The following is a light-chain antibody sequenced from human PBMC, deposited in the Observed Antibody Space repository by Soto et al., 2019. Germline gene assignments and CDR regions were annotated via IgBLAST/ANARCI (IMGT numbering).Light chain of an antibody. V-gene: IGKV3-20*01. CDR3: QQYGSSPEWT. CDR2: GAS. CDR1: QSVSSSY. J-gene: IGKJ1*01. Sequence: EIVLTQSPGTLSLSPGERATLSCRASQSVSSSYLAWYQQKPGQAPRLLIYGASSRATGIPDRFSGSGSGTDFTSTISRLEPEDFAVYYCQQYGSSPEWTFGQGTKVDIK.